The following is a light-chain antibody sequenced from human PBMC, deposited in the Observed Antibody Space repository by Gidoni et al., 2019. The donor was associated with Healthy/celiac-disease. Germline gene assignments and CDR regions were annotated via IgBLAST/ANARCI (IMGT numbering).Light chain of an antibody. V-gene: IGKV1-39*01. J-gene: IGKJ1*01. CDR1: QSISSY. Sequence: DIQMTQSPYSLSASVGDRVTITCRASQSISSYLNWNQQKPAKSPKLLNYAASSLPSGVQSRFSGSGSGTDFTLTIISLQPEDFATYYCQQSYSTPCTFGQGTKVEIK. CDR3: QQSYSTPCT. CDR2: AAS.